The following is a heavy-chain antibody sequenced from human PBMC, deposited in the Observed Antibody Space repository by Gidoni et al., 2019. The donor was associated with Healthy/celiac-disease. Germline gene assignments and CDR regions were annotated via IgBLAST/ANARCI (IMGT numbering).Heavy chain of an antibody. CDR3: ASQTYRPMAYYYGMDV. V-gene: IGHV4-59*01. CDR2: IYYSGST. Sequence: QVQLQESGPGLVKPSETLSLTCTVSGGSISSYYWSWIRQPPGKGLEWIGYIYYSGSTNYNPSLKSRVTISVDTSKNQFSLKLSSVTAADTAVYYCASQTYRPMAYYYGMDVWGQGTTVTVSS. CDR1: GGSISSYY. J-gene: IGHJ6*02. D-gene: IGHD1-26*01.